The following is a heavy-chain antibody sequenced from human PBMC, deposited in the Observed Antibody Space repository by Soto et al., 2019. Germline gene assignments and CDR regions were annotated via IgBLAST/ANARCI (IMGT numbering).Heavy chain of an antibody. V-gene: IGHV3-23*01. CDR3: AKDSSGNYYGSGSYGAPNWFDP. J-gene: IGHJ5*02. D-gene: IGHD3-10*01. CDR2: ISGSGGST. CDR1: GFTFSSYA. Sequence: GGSLRLSCAASGFTFSSYAMSWVRQAPGKGLEWASAISGSGGSTYYADSVKGRFTISRDNSKNTLYLQMNSLRAEDTAVYYCAKDSSGNYYGSGSYGAPNWFDPWGQGTLVTVSS.